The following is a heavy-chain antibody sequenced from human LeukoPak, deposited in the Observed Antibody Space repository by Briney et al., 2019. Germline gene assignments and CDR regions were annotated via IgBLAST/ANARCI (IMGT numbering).Heavy chain of an antibody. Sequence: ASVKVSCKASGYTFTSYDFNWVRQATGQRPEWMGWMSPNSGDTGDAQKFQGRVTMTRNTSISTAYMELSSLRSEDTAVYYCARRYCSSTSCHYFDYWGQGTLVTVSS. J-gene: IGHJ4*02. V-gene: IGHV1-8*01. CDR3: ARRYCSSTSCHYFDY. CDR2: MSPNSGDT. D-gene: IGHD2-2*01. CDR1: GYTFTSYD.